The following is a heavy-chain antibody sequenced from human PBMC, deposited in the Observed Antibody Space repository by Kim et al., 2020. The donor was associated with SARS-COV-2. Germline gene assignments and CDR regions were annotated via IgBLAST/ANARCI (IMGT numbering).Heavy chain of an antibody. J-gene: IGHJ3*02. CDR2: INPDSGGT. CDR1: GYTFTGQY. V-gene: IGHV1-2*02. D-gene: IGHD3-16*02. Sequence: ASVKVSCKASGYTFTGQYMHWVRQAPGQGLEWMGWINPDSGGTNYAQKFQGRVTMTRDTSISTAYMELSSLGSDDTAVYYCARPLEAVRYNSDAFDIWGQGTMVTVSS. CDR3: ARPLEAVRYNSDAFDI.